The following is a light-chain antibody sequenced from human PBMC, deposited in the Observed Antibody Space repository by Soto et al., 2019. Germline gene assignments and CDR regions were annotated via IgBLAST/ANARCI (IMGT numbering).Light chain of an antibody. CDR1: QDISNY. CDR2: DAS. V-gene: IGKV1-33*01. Sequence: DIQMTQSPSSLSASVGDRVTITCQASQDISNYLNWYQQKPGKAPKLLIYDASNLETGVPPRLSGSGSGTDFTFTISSLQPEDIATYYCQQYDNLPITFGQGTRLEIK. CDR3: QQYDNLPIT. J-gene: IGKJ5*01.